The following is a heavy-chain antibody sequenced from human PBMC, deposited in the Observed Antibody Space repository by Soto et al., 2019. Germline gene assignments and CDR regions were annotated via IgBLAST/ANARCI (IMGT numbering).Heavy chain of an antibody. Sequence: QITLKESGPTLVKPTQTLTLTCTFSGFSLSTSGVGVGWIRQPPGKALEWLALIYWYDDKRYSVSLKSRLTITKDTSKNQVVLTMTNMDPLDTATYYCAQSDYIRPLDYWGQGTLVAVSS. CDR3: AQSDYIRPLDY. J-gene: IGHJ4*02. CDR1: GFSLSTSGVG. CDR2: IYWYDDK. D-gene: IGHD4-17*01. V-gene: IGHV2-5*01.